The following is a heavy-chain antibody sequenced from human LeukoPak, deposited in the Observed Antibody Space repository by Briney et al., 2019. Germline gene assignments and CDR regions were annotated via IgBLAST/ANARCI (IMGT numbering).Heavy chain of an antibody. Sequence: ASVEVSCKVSGDTLTEISIHWVRQSPGKGLEWMGGFDPEDGETIYAQKFQGRITMTEDTSTDTAYVELSSLRSEDTAVYYCATVAGSYSAFDIWGQGTMVTVSS. CDR2: FDPEDGET. CDR1: GDTLTEIS. J-gene: IGHJ3*02. V-gene: IGHV1-24*01. CDR3: ATVAGSYSAFDI. D-gene: IGHD1-26*01.